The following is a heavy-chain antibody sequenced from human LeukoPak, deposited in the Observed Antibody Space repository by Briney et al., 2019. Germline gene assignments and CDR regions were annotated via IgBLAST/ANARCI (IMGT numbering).Heavy chain of an antibody. Sequence: GSLRLSCVASGFTFSRYSMNWFRQAPGKGLEWISYISNDDISYADSVKGRFTISRDNAKNSVYLQMNSLRAEDTAVYYCVRDENWAFDYWGQGALVTVSS. CDR2: ISNDDI. D-gene: IGHD3-16*01. CDR3: VRDENWAFDY. V-gene: IGHV3-48*01. J-gene: IGHJ4*02. CDR1: GFTFSRYS.